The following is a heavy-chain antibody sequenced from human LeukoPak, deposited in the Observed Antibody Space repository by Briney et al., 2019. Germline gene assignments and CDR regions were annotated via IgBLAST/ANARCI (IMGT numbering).Heavy chain of an antibody. CDR1: GFTFSSYS. D-gene: IGHD2-15*01. Sequence: GSLRLSCAASGFTFSSYSMNWVRQPPGKGLEWIGEINHSGSTNYNPSLKSRVTISVDTSKNQFSLKLSSVTAADTAVYYCARLVGGTVDYWGQGTLVTVSS. CDR2: INHSGST. J-gene: IGHJ4*02. CDR3: ARLVGGTVDY. V-gene: IGHV4-34*01.